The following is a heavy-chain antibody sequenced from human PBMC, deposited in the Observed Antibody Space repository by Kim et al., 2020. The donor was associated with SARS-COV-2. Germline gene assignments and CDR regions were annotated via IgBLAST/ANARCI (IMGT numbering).Heavy chain of an antibody. CDR3: ARDLRSESEADCSGGGCEPSAFDY. V-gene: IGHV3-33*01. CDR2: IWYDGSNK. CDR1: GFTFSSYG. D-gene: IGHD2-15*01. J-gene: IGHJ4*02. Sequence: GGSLRLSCAASGFTFSSYGMHWVRQAPGKGLEWVAVIWYDGSNKYYADSVKGRFTISRDNSKNTLYLQMNSLIAEDTAVYYCARDLRSESEADCSGGGCEPSAFDYWGQGTLVTVSS.